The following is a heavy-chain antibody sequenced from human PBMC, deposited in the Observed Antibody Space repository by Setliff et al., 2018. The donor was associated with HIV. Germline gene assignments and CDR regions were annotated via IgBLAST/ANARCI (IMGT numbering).Heavy chain of an antibody. D-gene: IGHD6-19*01. CDR2: ISGSGYGT. CDR1: GFTFSSYA. Sequence: GSLRLSCAASGFTFSSYAMSWVRQAPGKGLEWVSGISGSGYGTFYADSVKGRFTISRDNSKSTLYLQMNGLRAEDTAVYYCVKSASWDLRGWLHWGQGTPVTVSS. J-gene: IGHJ4*02. CDR3: VKSASWDLRGWLH. V-gene: IGHV3-23*01.